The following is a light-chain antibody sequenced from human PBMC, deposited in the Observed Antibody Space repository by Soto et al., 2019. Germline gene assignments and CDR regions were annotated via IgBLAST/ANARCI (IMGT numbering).Light chain of an antibody. Sequence: QSVLTQPRSVSGSPGQSVTISCTGTSSDVGGYNYVSWYQQHPGKAPKLMIYDVSKRPSGVPDRFSGSKSGNTASLTISGLQAEDEADYYCCSYAGSYTFLTVGDAVFGGGTQLTVL. J-gene: IGLJ7*01. V-gene: IGLV2-11*01. CDR1: SSDVGGYNY. CDR3: CSYAGSYTFLTVGDAV. CDR2: DVS.